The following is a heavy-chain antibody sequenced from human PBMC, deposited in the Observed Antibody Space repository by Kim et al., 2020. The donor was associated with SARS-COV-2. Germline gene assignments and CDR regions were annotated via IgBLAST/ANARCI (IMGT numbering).Heavy chain of an antibody. V-gene: IGHV3-23*01. Sequence: SVKGRFTNSRDNFKKTLDLQMNSLRAEDTAVYYCAKTVVEVPAVKGAFDIWGQGTMVTVSS. J-gene: IGHJ3*02. CDR3: AKTVVEVPAVKGAFDI. D-gene: IGHD2-2*01.